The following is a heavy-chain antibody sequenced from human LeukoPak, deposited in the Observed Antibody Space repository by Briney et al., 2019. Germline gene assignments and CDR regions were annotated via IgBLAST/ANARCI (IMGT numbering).Heavy chain of an antibody. Sequence: PGGSLRLSCAASGFTFSSYAMSWVRQAPGKGLEWVSAISGSGGSTYYADSVKGRFTISRDNSKNTLYLQMNSLRAEDTAVYYCAKSVMITFGGVIGAFDIWGQGTMVTVSS. CDR1: GFTFSSYA. J-gene: IGHJ3*02. CDR3: AKSVMITFGGVIGAFDI. V-gene: IGHV3-23*01. D-gene: IGHD3-16*02. CDR2: ISGSGGST.